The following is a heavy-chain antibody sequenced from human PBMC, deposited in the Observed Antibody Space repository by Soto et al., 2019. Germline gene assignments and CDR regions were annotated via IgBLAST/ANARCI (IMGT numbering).Heavy chain of an antibody. CDR1: GGSISSSDFY. J-gene: IGHJ5*02. V-gene: IGHV4-39*01. CDR2: MYYSGTT. Sequence: SETLSLTCTVSGGSISSSDFYWGWLRQTPGKGLEFIGSMYYSGTTYYNPSLKSRVTISVDTSRNQFTMKLISVTAADTAVYYCAVVDSTGNWFDPWGEGALVTVSS. D-gene: IGHD6-25*01. CDR3: AVVDSTGNWFDP.